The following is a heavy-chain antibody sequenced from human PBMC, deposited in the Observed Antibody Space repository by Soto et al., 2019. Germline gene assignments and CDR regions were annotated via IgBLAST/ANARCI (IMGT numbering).Heavy chain of an antibody. CDR1: GGSISTSDW. CDR3: ARMGYCSGGRCYPAYYGMDV. J-gene: IGHJ6*02. V-gene: IGHV4-4*02. CDR2: IFNSGST. Sequence: QVQLQESGPGLVKPSGTLSLTCAVSGGSISTSDWWSWVRQPPGTGLEWIGEIFNSGSTHYNPSLRGRVSISVDKSKSQCSLKLTSVTAADTAVYYCARMGYCSGGRCYPAYYGMDVWGQGTTVTVSS. D-gene: IGHD2-15*01.